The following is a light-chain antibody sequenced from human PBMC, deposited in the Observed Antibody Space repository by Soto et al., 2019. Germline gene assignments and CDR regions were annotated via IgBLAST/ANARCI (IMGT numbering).Light chain of an antibody. CDR3: SSYTSSSTPVV. J-gene: IGLJ2*01. Sequence: QSALTQPASVSGSPGQSITISCTGTSSDVGAYNSVSWYRQHPGKAPKLIIYEVSNRPSGVSNRFSGSKSGNTASLTISGLQAEDEADYYCSSYTSSSTPVVFGGGTKLTVL. V-gene: IGLV2-14*01. CDR2: EVS. CDR1: SSDVGAYNS.